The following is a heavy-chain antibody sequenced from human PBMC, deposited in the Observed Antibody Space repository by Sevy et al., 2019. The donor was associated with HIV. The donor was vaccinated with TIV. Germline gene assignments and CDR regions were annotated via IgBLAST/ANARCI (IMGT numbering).Heavy chain of an antibody. V-gene: IGHV3-7*03. Sequence: GGSLRLSCAASGFTFSSYWMSWVRQAPGKGPEWVAQIKKDGSEKYHVDSVKGRFTISRDNAKNSLYLQMNSLRAEDTAVYYCVRDCSSSTCLWGMDVWGQGTTVTVSS. CDR1: GFTFSSYW. J-gene: IGHJ6*02. CDR2: IKKDGSEK. CDR3: VRDCSSSTCLWGMDV. D-gene: IGHD2-2*01.